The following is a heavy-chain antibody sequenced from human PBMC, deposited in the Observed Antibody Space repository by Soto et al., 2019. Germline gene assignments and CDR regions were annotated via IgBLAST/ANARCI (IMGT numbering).Heavy chain of an antibody. CDR1: GFTFSNAW. Sequence: GGSLRLSCAASGFTFSNAWMSWVRQAPGKGLEWVGRIKSKTDGGTTDYAAPVKGRFTISRDDSKNTLYLQMNSLKTEDTAVYYCTTDLAQYYYDSSGYYYFDYWGQGTLVTVSS. CDR2: IKSKTDGGTT. CDR3: TTDLAQYYYDSSGYYYFDY. J-gene: IGHJ4*02. V-gene: IGHV3-15*01. D-gene: IGHD3-22*01.